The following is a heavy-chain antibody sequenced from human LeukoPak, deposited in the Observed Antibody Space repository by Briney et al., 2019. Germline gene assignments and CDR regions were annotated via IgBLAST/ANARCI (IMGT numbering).Heavy chain of an antibody. D-gene: IGHD3-9*01. CDR3: ARGQQRYFDWLAYFDY. CDR1: GDSISGYY. Sequence: SETLSLTCTVSGDSISGYYWNWIRQPAGKGLEWIGRIYTSGSTNYNPSLKSRVTMSVDTSKNQFSLKLSSVTAADTAVYYCARGQQRYFDWLAYFDYWGQGTLVTVSS. V-gene: IGHV4-4*07. J-gene: IGHJ4*02. CDR2: IYTSGST.